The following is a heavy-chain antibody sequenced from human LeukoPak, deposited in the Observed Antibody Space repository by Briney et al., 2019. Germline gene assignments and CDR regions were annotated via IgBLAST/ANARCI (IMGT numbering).Heavy chain of an antibody. V-gene: IGHV3-30*02. CDR3: AKANIVVVPAAIRIDY. CDR2: IRYDGSNK. D-gene: IGHD2-2*02. J-gene: IGHJ4*02. CDR1: GFTFSSYG. Sequence: GGSLRLSCAASGFTFSSYGMHWLRQAPGKGLEWVAFIRYDGSNKYYADSVKGRFTISRDNSKNTLYLQMNSLRAEDTAVYYCAKANIVVVPAAIRIDYWGQGTLVTVSS.